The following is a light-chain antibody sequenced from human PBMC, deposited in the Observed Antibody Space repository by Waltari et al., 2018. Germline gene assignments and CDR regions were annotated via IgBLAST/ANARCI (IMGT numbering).Light chain of an antibody. Sequence: QSALTQPASVSGSPGQSITISCTGPSRDMGSYNFVSWYQHHPGKAHNLILYEVTKRTSGVSYRFSGSKTGNTASLTISGLQAEDDADYYCYSSAMSAFVVFGGGTKLTVL. V-gene: IGLV2-23*02. J-gene: IGLJ3*02. CDR3: YSSAMSAFVV. CDR2: EVT. CDR1: SRDMGSYNF.